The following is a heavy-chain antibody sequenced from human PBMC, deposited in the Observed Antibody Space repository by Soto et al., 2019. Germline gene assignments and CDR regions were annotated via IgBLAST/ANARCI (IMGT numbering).Heavy chain of an antibody. J-gene: IGHJ3*02. CDR1: GGSISSSTYY. V-gene: IGHV4-39*01. Sequence: QLQLQESGPGLVKPSETLSLTCTVSGGSISSSTYYWGWIRQPPGKGLEWIGSINYSGSTYYNPSLKSRVNMSVETSKNQPYLKLSSVTAADTAVYYCARLRSKGGYPYDAFDIWGQGTMVTVSS. D-gene: IGHD6-25*01. CDR3: ARLRSKGGYPYDAFDI. CDR2: INYSGST.